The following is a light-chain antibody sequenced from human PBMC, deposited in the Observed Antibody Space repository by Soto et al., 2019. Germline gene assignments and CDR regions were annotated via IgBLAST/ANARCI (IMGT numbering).Light chain of an antibody. J-gene: IGKJ5*01. CDR3: QQRSNWFIT. V-gene: IGKV3-11*01. Sequence: ILTQSPATLSLSPGERATLSCRASQSISTFVAWYQQRPGQAPRLLIYDASNSATGIPARFSGSGSATDFTLTISSLEPEDFAVYYCQQRSNWFITFGQGTRLDMK. CDR2: DAS. CDR1: QSISTF.